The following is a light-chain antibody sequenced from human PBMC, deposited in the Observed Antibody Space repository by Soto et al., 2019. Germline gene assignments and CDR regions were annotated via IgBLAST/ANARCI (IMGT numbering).Light chain of an antibody. CDR1: SNDVGGYNY. J-gene: IGLJ1*01. CDR3: SSYTSSSTPYV. Sequence: QSALTQPASVSGSPGQSITISCTGTSNDVGGYNYVSWYQQHPGKAPKLMIYDVSNRPSGVSNRFSGSKSGNTASLTISGLQAEDEADYYCSSYTSSSTPYVFGTGTKVT. V-gene: IGLV2-14*01. CDR2: DVS.